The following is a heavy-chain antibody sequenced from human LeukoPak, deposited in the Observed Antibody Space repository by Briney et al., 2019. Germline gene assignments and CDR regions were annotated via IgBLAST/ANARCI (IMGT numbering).Heavy chain of an antibody. V-gene: IGHV4-4*07. Sequence: SETLSLTCTVSGASISTYYWSWIRQPAGKGLEWIGRIYTSGSTNYNPSLKSRVTISVDTSKNQFSLKLSSVTAADTAVYYCARGRAVAAADYWGRGTLVTVSS. CDR2: IYTSGST. CDR3: ARGRAVAAADY. CDR1: GASISTYY. J-gene: IGHJ4*02. D-gene: IGHD6-19*01.